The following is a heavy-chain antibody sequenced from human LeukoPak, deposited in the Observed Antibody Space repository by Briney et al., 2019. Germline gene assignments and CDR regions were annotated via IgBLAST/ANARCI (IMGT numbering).Heavy chain of an antibody. V-gene: IGHV1-46*01. D-gene: IGHD3-3*01. CDR2: INPSGGST. CDR1: GYTFTSYY. CDR3: ASHYDFWSGYPFYYYYMDV. J-gene: IGHJ6*03. Sequence: ASVKVSRKASGYTFTSYYMHWVRQAPGQGLEWMGIINPSGGSTSYAQKFQGRVTMTRDTSTSTVYMELSSLRSEDTAVYYCASHYDFWSGYPFYYYYMDVWGKGTTVTVSS.